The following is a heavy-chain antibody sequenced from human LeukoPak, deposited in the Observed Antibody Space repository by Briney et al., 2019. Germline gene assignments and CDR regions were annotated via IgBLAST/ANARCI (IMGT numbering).Heavy chain of an antibody. D-gene: IGHD3-22*01. CDR3: ARGYDTTGYFSY. CDR1: GGTFSSYA. CDR2: IIPIFGTA. J-gene: IGHJ4*02. Sequence: SVEVSCKASGGTFSSYAISWVRQAPGQGLEWMGGIIPIFGTANYAQKFQGRVTITADESTSTAYMELSSLRSEDTAVYYCARGYDTTGYFSYWGQGTLVTVSS. V-gene: IGHV1-69*01.